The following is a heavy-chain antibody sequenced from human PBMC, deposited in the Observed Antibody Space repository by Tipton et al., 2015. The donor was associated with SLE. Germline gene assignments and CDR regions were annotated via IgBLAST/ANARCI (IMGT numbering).Heavy chain of an antibody. CDR1: GGSISSYY. V-gene: IGHV4-59*08. Sequence: LRLSCTVSGGSISSYYWSWIRQPPGKGLEWIGYIYYSGSTNYNPSLKSRVTISVDTSKNQFSLKLSSVTAADTAVYYCARQGAGDTFDYWGQGTLVTVSS. CDR2: IYYSGST. J-gene: IGHJ4*02. D-gene: IGHD1-26*01. CDR3: ARQGAGDTFDY.